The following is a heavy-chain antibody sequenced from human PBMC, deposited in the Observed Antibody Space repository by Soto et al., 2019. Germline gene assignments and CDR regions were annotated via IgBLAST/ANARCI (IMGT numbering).Heavy chain of an antibody. CDR3: ERDGVSTGTTVILDS. D-gene: IGHD1-1*01. CDR1: WDSVSINSAA. Sequence: SQPFLLSCAISWDSVSINSAAWNWIRQSRSRGLEWLGRTYFRSKWYTDYADSVRDRVAINPDTSKNQFSLQMKSVTPEDSAIYHCERDGVSTGTTVILDSWGQGNMVTVSS. J-gene: IGHJ4*02. CDR2: TYFRSKWYT. V-gene: IGHV6-1*01.